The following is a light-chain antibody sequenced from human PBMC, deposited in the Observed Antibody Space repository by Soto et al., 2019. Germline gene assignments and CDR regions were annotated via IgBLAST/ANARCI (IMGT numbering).Light chain of an antibody. CDR3: TSWDDTLNGWV. V-gene: IGLV1-36*01. J-gene: IGLJ3*02. CDR2: SDS. CDR1: SSNIGNNA. Sequence: QTVVTQPSSASGTPGQRVTISCSGSSSNIGNNAVNWYQQLPGKAPKLLIYSDSLLPSGVSDRFSGSKSGTAASLAISGLQSEDEGDYYCTSWDDTLNGWVFGGGTKLTVL.